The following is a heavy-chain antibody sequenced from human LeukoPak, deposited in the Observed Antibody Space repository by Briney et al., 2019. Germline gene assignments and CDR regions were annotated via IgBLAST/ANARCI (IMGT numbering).Heavy chain of an antibody. Sequence: GGSLRLSCAASGFTFSSYDMHWVRQAPGKGLEWVSVISSDENNKYYADSVKGRFTISRDNSKNTLYLQMSSLRAEDTAVYYCAKEGRWLQLGGAFDIWGQGTMVTVSS. J-gene: IGHJ3*02. V-gene: IGHV3-30*18. CDR2: ISSDENNK. CDR3: AKEGRWLQLGGAFDI. CDR1: GFTFSSYD. D-gene: IGHD5-24*01.